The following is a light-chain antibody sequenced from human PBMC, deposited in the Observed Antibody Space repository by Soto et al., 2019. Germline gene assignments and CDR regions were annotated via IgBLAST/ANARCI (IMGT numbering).Light chain of an antibody. Sequence: QPVLTQPASVSGSPGQSITISCTGTSSDVGGYNYVSWYQQHPGKAPKLMIYDVRNRPSGVSNRFSGSKSGNTASLTISGLHDEDEADYYCSSYTSSSTLFGGGTKLTVL. CDR2: DVR. V-gene: IGLV2-14*01. CDR1: SSDVGGYNY. J-gene: IGLJ2*01. CDR3: SSYTSSSTL.